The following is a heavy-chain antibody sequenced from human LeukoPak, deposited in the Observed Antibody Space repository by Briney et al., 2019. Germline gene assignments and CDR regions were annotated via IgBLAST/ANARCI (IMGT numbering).Heavy chain of an antibody. V-gene: IGHV3-74*01. CDR1: GFIFSRYW. CDR2: INGDETIT. Sequence: GGSLRLSCEASGFIFSRYWMYWVRQAPGKGLVWVSHINGDETITNYADFVEGRFTISRDNAKNTLFLQMNSLGAEDTALYYCATLTHYNSRSFAFDIWGQGTLVAVSS. CDR3: ATLTHYNSRSFAFDI. D-gene: IGHD3-22*01. J-gene: IGHJ3*02.